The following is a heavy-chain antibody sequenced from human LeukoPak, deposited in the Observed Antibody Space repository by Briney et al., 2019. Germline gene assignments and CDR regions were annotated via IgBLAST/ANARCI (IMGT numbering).Heavy chain of an antibody. Sequence: GGSLRLSCAASGFTFSDYDMSWIRQAPGKGLEWVSYISSSGSTIYYADSVKGRFTISRDNAKNSLYLQMNSLRAEDTAVYYCARSSSWYISFDYWGQGTLVTVSS. CDR3: ARSSSWYISFDY. V-gene: IGHV3-11*01. CDR1: GFTFSDYD. CDR2: ISSSGSTI. J-gene: IGHJ4*02. D-gene: IGHD6-13*01.